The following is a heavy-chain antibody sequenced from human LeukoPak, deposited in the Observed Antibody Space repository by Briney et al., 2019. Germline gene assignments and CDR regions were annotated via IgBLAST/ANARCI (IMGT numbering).Heavy chain of an antibody. D-gene: IGHD6-13*01. CDR2: INPSGGST. V-gene: IGHV1-46*01. CDR1: GYTFTSYY. CDR3: AREAAAGTTSFDC. J-gene: IGHJ4*02. Sequence: ASVEVSCKASGYTFTSYYMHWVRQAPGQGLEWMGIINPSGGSTSFAQKFQGRVTMTRDTSTSTVYMELSSLRSEDTAVYYCAREAAAGTTSFDCWGQGTLVTVSS.